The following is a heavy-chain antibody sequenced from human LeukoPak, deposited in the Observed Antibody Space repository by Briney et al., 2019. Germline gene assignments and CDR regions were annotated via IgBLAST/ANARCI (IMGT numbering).Heavy chain of an antibody. CDR2: IIPIFGTA. J-gene: IGHJ6*03. Sequence: SVKVSCKASGGTFSSYAISWVRQAPGQGLEWMGGIIPIFGTANYAQKFQGRVTITADKSTSTAYMELSSLRSEDTAVYYCARVLPEVIRDYYYYYMDVWGKGTTVTVSS. CDR1: GGTFSSYA. D-gene: IGHD3-22*01. CDR3: ARVLPEVIRDYYYYYMDV. V-gene: IGHV1-69*06.